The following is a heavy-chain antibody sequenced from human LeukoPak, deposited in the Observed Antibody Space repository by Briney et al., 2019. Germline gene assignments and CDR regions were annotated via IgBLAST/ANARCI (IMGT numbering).Heavy chain of an antibody. J-gene: IGHJ5*02. CDR2: IYTSGST. CDR1: AGSISSYY. V-gene: IGHV4-4*07. Sequence: SETLSLTCTVSAGSISSYYWSWIRQPAGKGLEWIGRIYTSGSTNYNPSLKSRVTMSVDTPKNQFSLKLSSVTAADTAVYYCARDTYYYDSSGYWWFDPWGQGTLVTVSS. D-gene: IGHD3-22*01. CDR3: ARDTYYYDSSGYWWFDP.